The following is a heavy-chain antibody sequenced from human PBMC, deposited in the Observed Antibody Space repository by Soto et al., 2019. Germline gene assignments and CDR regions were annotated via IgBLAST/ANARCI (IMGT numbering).Heavy chain of an antibody. CDR1: GFIFNFYG. CDR3: ARDRAGVGYSSSLAY. D-gene: IGHD6-13*01. Sequence: QVQLVESGGGVVQPGRSLRLSCEASGFIFNFYGMHWVRQAPGKGLEWVAVIWYDGTKKFYTDSVKGRFTISRDNSKNTVCLQMNSLRAEDTAVYYCARDRAGVGYSSSLAYWGQGTLVTVSS. V-gene: IGHV3-33*01. J-gene: IGHJ4*02. CDR2: IWYDGTKK.